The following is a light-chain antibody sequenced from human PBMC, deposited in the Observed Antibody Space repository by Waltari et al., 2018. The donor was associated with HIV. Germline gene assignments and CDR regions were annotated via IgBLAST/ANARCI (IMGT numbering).Light chain of an antibody. J-gene: IGLJ3*02. CDR2: EV. Sequence: QSALTQPASVSGSPGQSITISCTGTSSDVGGYKYVSWYLQQPGKAPKLLISEVSNRFSGSKSGNTASLTISGLQAEDEADYYCSSYTTSSTWVFGGGTKLTVL. CDR1: SSDVGGYKY. V-gene: IGLV2-14*01. CDR3: SSYTTSSTWV.